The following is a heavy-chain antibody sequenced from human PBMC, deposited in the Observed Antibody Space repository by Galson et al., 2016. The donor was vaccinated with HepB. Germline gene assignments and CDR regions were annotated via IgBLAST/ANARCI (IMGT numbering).Heavy chain of an antibody. CDR3: ARVGVIPYYYYGMDV. D-gene: IGHD3-10*01. CDR1: GFTFTSYW. V-gene: IGHV3-74*01. Sequence: SLRLSCAASGFTFTSYWIHWVRQVPGEGLVWVSRINSDGSSTHYADSVKGRFTTSRDNAKNTVYLQMSSLRVEDTAVYYCARVGVIPYYYYGMDVWGQGTMVIVSS. J-gene: IGHJ6*01. CDR2: INSDGSST.